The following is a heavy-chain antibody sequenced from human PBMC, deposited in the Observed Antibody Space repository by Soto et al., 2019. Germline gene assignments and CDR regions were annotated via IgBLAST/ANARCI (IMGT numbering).Heavy chain of an antibody. CDR3: ARVRSSSRYYYYYYGMDV. D-gene: IGHD6-6*01. Sequence: ASVKVSCKASGYTFTSYDINWVRQATGQGLEWMGWMNPNSGNTGYAQKFQGRVTMTRNTSISTAYMELSSLRPEDTAVYYCARVRSSSRYYYYYYGMDVWGQGTTVTVSS. CDR2: MNPNSGNT. V-gene: IGHV1-8*01. CDR1: GYTFTSYD. J-gene: IGHJ6*02.